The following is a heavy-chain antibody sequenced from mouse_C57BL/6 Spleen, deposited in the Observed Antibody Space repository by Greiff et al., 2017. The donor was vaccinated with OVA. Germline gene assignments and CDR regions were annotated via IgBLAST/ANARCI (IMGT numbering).Heavy chain of an antibody. CDR3: ARRRDYYGSSYGFAY. J-gene: IGHJ3*01. D-gene: IGHD1-1*01. Sequence: VQLQQPGAELVRPGSSVKLSCKASGYTFTSYWMDWVKQRPGQGLEWIGNIYPSDSETHYNQKFKDKATLTVDKSSSTAYMQLSSLTSEDSAVYYCARRRDYYGSSYGFAYWGQGTLVTVSA. CDR1: GYTFTSYW. CDR2: IYPSDSET. V-gene: IGHV1-61*01.